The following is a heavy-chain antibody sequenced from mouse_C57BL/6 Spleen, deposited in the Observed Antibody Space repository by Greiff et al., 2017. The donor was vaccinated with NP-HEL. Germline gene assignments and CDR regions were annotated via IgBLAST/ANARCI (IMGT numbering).Heavy chain of an antibody. D-gene: IGHD1-1*01. CDR2: ISDGGSYT. J-gene: IGHJ1*03. CDR1: GFTFSSYA. CDR3: ARDPYYYGSSPRYFDV. Sequence: EVQLVESGGGLVKPGGSLKLSCAASGFTFSSYAMSWVRQTPEKRLEWVATISDGGSYTYYPDNVKGRFTISRDNAKNNLYLQMSHLKSEDTAMYYCARDPYYYGSSPRYFDVWGTGTTVTVSS. V-gene: IGHV5-4*01.